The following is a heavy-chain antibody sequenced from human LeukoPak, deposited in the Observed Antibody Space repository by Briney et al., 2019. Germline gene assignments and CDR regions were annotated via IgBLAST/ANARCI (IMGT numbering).Heavy chain of an antibody. CDR1: GGSISSGGYY. V-gene: IGHV4-61*02. J-gene: IGHJ3*02. Sequence: SETLSLTCTVSGGSISSGGYYWSWIRQHPGKGLEWIGRIYTSGSTNYNPSLKSRVTISVDTSKNQFSLKLSSVTAADTAVYYCARVLRTDAFDIWGQGTMVTVSS. CDR3: ARVLRTDAFDI. CDR2: IYTSGST. D-gene: IGHD3-3*01.